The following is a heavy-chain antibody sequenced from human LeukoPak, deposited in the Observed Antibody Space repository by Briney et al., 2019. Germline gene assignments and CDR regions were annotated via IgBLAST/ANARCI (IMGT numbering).Heavy chain of an antibody. V-gene: IGHV3-53*04. CDR1: GFTVSTNY. D-gene: IGHD3-10*01. J-gene: IGHJ4*02. CDR2: IYTGGNT. Sequence: GGSLRLSCAASGFTVSTNYMSWVRQAPGKGLEWVAVIYTGGNTDYAESVEGRFTISRHNSKNTLYLQMNSLRAGDTAVYYCARDRPGGGELDFDYWGQGTLVTVSS. CDR3: ARDRPGGGELDFDY.